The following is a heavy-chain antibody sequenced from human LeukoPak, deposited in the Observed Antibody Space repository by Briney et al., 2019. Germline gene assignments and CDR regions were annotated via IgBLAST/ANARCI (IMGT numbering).Heavy chain of an antibody. D-gene: IGHD2/OR15-2a*01. CDR3: AKHFLHYYYYMDV. CDR1: GFTFSTFA. CDR2: ISFSGGST. Sequence: SGGSLRLSCAASGFTFSTFAMIWVRQPPGKGLEWVSGISFSGGSTYYADSVKGRFTISRDNSKNTLYLQMNSLRGEDTAVYYCAKHFLHYYYYMDVWGKGTTVTVSS. V-gene: IGHV3-23*01. J-gene: IGHJ6*03.